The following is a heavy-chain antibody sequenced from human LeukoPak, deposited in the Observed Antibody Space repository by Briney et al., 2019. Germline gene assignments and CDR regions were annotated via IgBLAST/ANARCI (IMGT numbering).Heavy chain of an antibody. J-gene: IGHJ4*02. CDR2: ISGSGGST. V-gene: IGHV3-23*01. D-gene: IGHD3-22*01. CDR1: GFTFSSSA. Sequence: GGSLRLSCAASGFTFSSSAMSWVRQAPGKGLEWVSAISGSGGSTYYADSVKGRFTISRDNSKNTLYLQMNSLRAEDTAVYYCAKSRDSSGYYIGYWGQGTLVTVSS. CDR3: AKSRDSSGYYIGY.